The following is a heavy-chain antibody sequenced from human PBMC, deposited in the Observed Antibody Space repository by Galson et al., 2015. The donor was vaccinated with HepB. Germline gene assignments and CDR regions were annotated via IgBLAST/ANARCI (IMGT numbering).Heavy chain of an antibody. D-gene: IGHD2-15*01. Sequence: ETLSLTSAVFGGSTSSNTYYWSWIRQPPGRGLEWIGSIYYTVNTYYNPSLKSRVTISLDTSKNHFSLKLRSVTAADTAVYYCARHVGESGSYGMDVWGQGTTVSVSS. CDR3: ARHVGESGSYGMDV. J-gene: IGHJ6*02. V-gene: IGHV4-39*01. CDR1: GGSTSSNTYY. CDR2: IYYTVNT.